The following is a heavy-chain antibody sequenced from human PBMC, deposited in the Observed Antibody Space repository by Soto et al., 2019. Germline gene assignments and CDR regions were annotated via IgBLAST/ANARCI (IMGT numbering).Heavy chain of an antibody. CDR2: INHSGST. CDR1: GGSFSGYY. V-gene: IGHV4-34*01. J-gene: IGHJ6*02. CDR3: ARGGTYYDFWSCYYRRGDYYYYYGMDV. Sequence: SETLSLTCAVYGGSFSGYYWGWIRQPPGKGLEWIGEINHSGSTNYNPSLKSRVTISVDTSKNQFSLKLSSVTAADTAVYYCARGGTYYDFWSCYYRRGDYYYYYGMDVWGQGTTVTVSS. D-gene: IGHD3-3*01.